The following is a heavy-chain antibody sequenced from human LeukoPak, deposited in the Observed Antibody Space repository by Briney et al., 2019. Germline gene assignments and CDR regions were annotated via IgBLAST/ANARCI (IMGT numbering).Heavy chain of an antibody. J-gene: IGHJ4*02. D-gene: IGHD5-18*01. V-gene: IGHV3-9*01. Sequence: GRSLRLSCAASGFTFDDYAMLWVRQAPGKGLEWVSGISWNSGSIGYADSVKGRFTISRDNAKNSLYLQMNSLRAEDTALYYCAKDSSDTAMDHFDYWGQGTLVTVSS. CDR2: ISWNSGSI. CDR1: GFTFDDYA. CDR3: AKDSSDTAMDHFDY.